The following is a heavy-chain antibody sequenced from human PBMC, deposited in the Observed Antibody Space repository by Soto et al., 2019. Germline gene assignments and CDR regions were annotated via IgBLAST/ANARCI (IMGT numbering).Heavy chain of an antibody. CDR3: AKPPYYDFWSFYHLPFYSYYGVDV. D-gene: IGHD3-3*01. J-gene: IGHJ6*02. CDR1: GFTFSGFA. Sequence: GGSLRLSCAASGFTFSGFAMNWVRQAPGKGLEWVAGRSGSGGSTYYADSVKGRLTISRDNSKNTLYLQMHSLSAEDTAVYYCAKPPYYDFWSFYHLPFYSYYGVDVWGQGTTVTVSS. CDR2: RSGSGGST. V-gene: IGHV3-23*01.